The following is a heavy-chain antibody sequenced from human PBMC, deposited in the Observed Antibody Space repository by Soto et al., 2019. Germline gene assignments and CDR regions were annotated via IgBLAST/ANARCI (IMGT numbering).Heavy chain of an antibody. CDR1: GFTFSSYS. CDR2: ISSSSSYI. D-gene: IGHD6-6*01. CDR3: ARGPRRDSSSSGLSAFDI. Sequence: GGSLRLSCAASGFTFSSYSMNWVRQAPGKGLEWVSSISSSSSYIYYADSVKGRFTISRGNAKNSLYLQMNSLRAEDTAVYYCARGPRRDSSSSGLSAFDIWGQGTMVTVSS. V-gene: IGHV3-21*01. J-gene: IGHJ3*02.